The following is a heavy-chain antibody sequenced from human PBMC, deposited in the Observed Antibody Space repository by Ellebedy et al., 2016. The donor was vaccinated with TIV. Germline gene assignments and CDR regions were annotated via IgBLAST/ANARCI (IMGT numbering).Heavy chain of an antibody. Sequence: GESLKISCAASGFTFSSYSMNWVRQAPGKGLEWVSCISSSGTYIYYADSLKGRFTISRDSAKNSLYLQMNSLRAEDKAVYYCARGSGYLPFDYWGQGTLVTVSS. D-gene: IGHD3-3*01. CDR1: GFTFSSYS. J-gene: IGHJ4*02. CDR3: ARGSGYLPFDY. V-gene: IGHV3-21*01. CDR2: ISSSGTYI.